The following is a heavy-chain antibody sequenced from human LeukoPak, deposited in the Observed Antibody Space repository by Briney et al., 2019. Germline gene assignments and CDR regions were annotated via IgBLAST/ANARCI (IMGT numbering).Heavy chain of an antibody. D-gene: IGHD3-10*01. V-gene: IGHV4-39*07. Sequence: SETLSLTCTVSGGSISSSSYYWGWIRQPPGKGLEWIGSLYYSGSTYHSPSLKSRVTISVDTSKNQFSLKLSSVTAADTAVYYCARTVPRYYYGSGSYPYFDYWGQGTLVTVSS. CDR3: ARTVPRYYYGSGSYPYFDY. J-gene: IGHJ4*02. CDR2: LYYSGST. CDR1: GGSISSSSYY.